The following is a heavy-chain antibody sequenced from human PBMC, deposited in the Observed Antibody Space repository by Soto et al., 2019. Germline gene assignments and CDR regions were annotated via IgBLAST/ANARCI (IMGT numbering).Heavy chain of an antibody. CDR2: IIPMLTTA. CDR1: GGTFSSYA. J-gene: IGHJ4*02. D-gene: IGHD3-10*01. Sequence: QVQLVQSGAEVKKPGSSVKVSCKTSGGTFSSYAISWVRQAPGQGLEWMGGIIPMLTTAEYAQKFQGRVTITADESTKTAYMELSSLKSEDTAVYYCTRGINPMVPARFDYWGQGTLVIVSS. V-gene: IGHV1-69*12. CDR3: TRGINPMVPARFDY.